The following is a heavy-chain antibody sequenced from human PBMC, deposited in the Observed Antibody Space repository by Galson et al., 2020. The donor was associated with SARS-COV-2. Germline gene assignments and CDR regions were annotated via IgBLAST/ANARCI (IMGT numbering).Heavy chain of an antibody. CDR1: GFTFKNYA. CDR3: ARGDMGNDYFDY. J-gene: IGHJ4*02. CDR2: FSFSGGAT. Sequence: GESLKISCAASGFTFKNYAMGWVRQAPGKGLEWVSSFSFSGGATYYADSVKGRFTISGDNAKNTLYLQMNSLRAEDTAVYYCARGDMGNDYFDYWGQGTLVTVSS. V-gene: IGHV3-23*01. D-gene: IGHD7-27*01.